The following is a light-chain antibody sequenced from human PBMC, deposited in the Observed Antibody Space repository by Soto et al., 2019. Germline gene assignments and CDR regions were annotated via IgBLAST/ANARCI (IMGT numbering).Light chain of an antibody. J-gene: IGLJ3*02. V-gene: IGLV1-36*01. CDR1: SSNIGNNA. CDR2: YDD. CDR3: AAWDDSLNGPV. Sequence: QSVLTQPPPVSAAPRQRVTISCSGSSSNIGNNAVNWYQHLPGKAPKLLIHYDDRVPLGVSGRFSGSKSGTSASPAISGLQSEDESDQYCAAWDDSLNGPVFGGGTKLTVL.